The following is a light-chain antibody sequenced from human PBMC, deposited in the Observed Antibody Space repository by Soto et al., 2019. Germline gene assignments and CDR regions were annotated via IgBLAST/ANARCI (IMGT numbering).Light chain of an antibody. CDR3: QQFSSSWGYT. J-gene: IGKJ2*01. CDR2: KAS. Sequence: DIQMTQSPSTLSASVGDRVTIICRASQSISSWLAWYQQKPGKAPKLLISKASILESGVPSRFSGSGSGTEFTLTISSLQPDDFASYYCQQFSSSWGYTFGQGTKLKIK. V-gene: IGKV1-5*03. CDR1: QSISSW.